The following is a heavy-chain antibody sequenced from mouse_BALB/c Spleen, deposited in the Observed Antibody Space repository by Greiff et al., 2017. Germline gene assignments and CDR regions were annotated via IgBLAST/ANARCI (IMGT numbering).Heavy chain of an antibody. CDR3: AKTMTTVYAMDY. CDR2: IWRGGST. CDR1: GFSLTSYG. Sequence: QVQLQQSGPSLVQPSQSLSITCTVSGFSLTSYGVHWVRQSPGKGLEWLGVIWRGGSTDYNAAFMSRLSITKDNSKSQVFFKMNSLQADDTAIYYCAKTMTTVYAMDYWGQGTSVTVSS. D-gene: IGHD2-4*01. V-gene: IGHV2-5-1*01. J-gene: IGHJ4*01.